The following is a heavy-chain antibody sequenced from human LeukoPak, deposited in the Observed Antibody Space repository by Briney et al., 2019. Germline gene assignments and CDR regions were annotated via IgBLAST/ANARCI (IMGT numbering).Heavy chain of an antibody. J-gene: IGHJ6*02. V-gene: IGHV3-7*04. CDR3: ARVYFYGMDV. CDR1: GFTFSNYW. Sequence: GRSLRLSCAASGFTFSNYWMSWVSQAPGKGLEWVANIKEDGSEKYYVDSVKGRFTISRDNAKNSLYLQMNSLRAEDTAVYYCARVYFYGMDVWGQGTTVTVSS. D-gene: IGHD2-8*01. CDR2: IKEDGSEK.